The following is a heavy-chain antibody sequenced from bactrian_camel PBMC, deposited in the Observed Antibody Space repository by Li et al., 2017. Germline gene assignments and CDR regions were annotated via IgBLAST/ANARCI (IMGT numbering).Heavy chain of an antibody. CDR2: IDSDGRT. V-gene: IGHV3S53*01. D-gene: IGHD3*01. J-gene: IGHJ4*01. Sequence: HVQLVESGGGSVQAGGSLRLSCAPSGTAYRQYCMAWFRQVPGNEREPLASIDSDGRTSVADSVKGRFTISRDNAKNTLYLQTNSLKPEDTAMYYCVADPAMGWPLCFLGHEYEYKDWGQGTQVTVS. CDR1: GTAYRQYC. CDR3: VADPAMGWPLCFLGHEYEYKD.